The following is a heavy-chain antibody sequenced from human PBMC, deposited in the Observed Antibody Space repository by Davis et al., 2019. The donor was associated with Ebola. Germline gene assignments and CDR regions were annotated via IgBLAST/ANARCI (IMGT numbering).Heavy chain of an antibody. J-gene: IGHJ4*02. V-gene: IGHV1-18*01. Sequence: ASVKVSCKASGGTFSSYAISWVRQAPGQGLEWMGWISPYNGNTNYAQKLQGRVTMTTDTSTSTAYMELSSLRSEDTAVYYCARVYSGYDLFRSDYWGQGTLVTVSS. D-gene: IGHD5-12*01. CDR1: GGTFSSYA. CDR3: ARVYSGYDLFRSDY. CDR2: ISPYNGNT.